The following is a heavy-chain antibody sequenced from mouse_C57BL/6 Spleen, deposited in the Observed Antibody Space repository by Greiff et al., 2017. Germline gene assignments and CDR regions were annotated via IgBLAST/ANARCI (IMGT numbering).Heavy chain of an antibody. D-gene: IGHD2-14*01. J-gene: IGHJ4*01. CDR3: AVYYRAMDY. CDR1: GYTFTSYW. V-gene: IGHV1-69*01. CDR2: IDPSDSYT. Sequence: VQLQQPGAELVMPGASVKLSCKASGYTFTSYWMHWVKQRPGQGLEWIGEIDPSDSYTNYNQKFKGKSTLTVDKSSSTAYMQLSSLTSEDSAVXYCAVYYRAMDYWGQGTSVTVSS.